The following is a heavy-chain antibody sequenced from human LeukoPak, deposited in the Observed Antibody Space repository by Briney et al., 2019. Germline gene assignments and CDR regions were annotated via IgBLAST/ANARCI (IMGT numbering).Heavy chain of an antibody. CDR3: ARGIDSSGWYLYAFDI. CDR2: ISSSSSYK. J-gene: IGHJ3*02. Sequence: GGSLRLSCAASELTFSSYSMNWVRQAPGKGLEWVSSISSSSSYKYYADSVKGRFTVSRDNAKNSLYLQMNSLRAEDTAVYYCARGIDSSGWYLYAFDIWGQGTMVTVSS. V-gene: IGHV3-21*01. D-gene: IGHD6-19*01. CDR1: ELTFSSYS.